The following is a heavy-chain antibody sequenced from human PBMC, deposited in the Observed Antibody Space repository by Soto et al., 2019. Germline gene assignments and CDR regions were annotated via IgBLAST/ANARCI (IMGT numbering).Heavy chain of an antibody. J-gene: IGHJ4*02. Sequence: EVQLVESGGGLVQPGGSLRLSCAASGFTFSSYAMHWVRQAPGKGLEYVSAISSNGGSTYYANSVKGRFTISRDNSKNTLYLQMGSLRAEDMAVYYCARGGFDELLYDPYFDYWGQGTLVTVSS. CDR2: ISSNGGST. CDR3: ARGGFDELLYDPYFDY. D-gene: IGHD2-2*02. V-gene: IGHV3-64*01. CDR1: GFTFSSYA.